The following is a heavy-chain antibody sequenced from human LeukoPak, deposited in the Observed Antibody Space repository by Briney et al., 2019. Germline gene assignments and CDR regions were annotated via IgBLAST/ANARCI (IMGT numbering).Heavy chain of an antibody. CDR3: AREDTAPVEYYGMDV. CDR1: GFTFSSYW. D-gene: IGHD5-18*01. Sequence: GGSLRLSCAVSGFTFSSYWMNWVRQVPGKGLVWVSHINTFGTTATYADSVKGRFTISRDNAKNSLYLQMNSLRAEDTAVYYCAREDTAPVEYYGMDVWGQGTTVTVSS. CDR2: INTFGTTA. J-gene: IGHJ6*02. V-gene: IGHV3-74*01.